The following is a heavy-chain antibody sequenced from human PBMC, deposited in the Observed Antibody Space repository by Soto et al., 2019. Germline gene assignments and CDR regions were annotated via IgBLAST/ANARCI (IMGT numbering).Heavy chain of an antibody. D-gene: IGHD2-2*01. CDR2: ISSSSGTR. V-gene: IGHV3-48*02. J-gene: IGHJ3*02. CDR3: ARDGPAAEGPDAFDI. CDR1: GFTISTYS. Sequence: PGGSLRLSCAASGFTISTYSMNWVRQAPGKGLEWVSYISSSSGTRYYADSVKGRFTISRDNAKNSLYLQMNSLRDEDTAVYYCARDGPAAEGPDAFDIWGQGTMVTVSS.